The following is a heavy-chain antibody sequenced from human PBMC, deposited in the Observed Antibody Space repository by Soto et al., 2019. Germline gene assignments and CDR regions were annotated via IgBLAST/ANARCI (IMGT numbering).Heavy chain of an antibody. D-gene: IGHD3-22*01. V-gene: IGHV1-18*01. J-gene: IGHJ3*02. CDR1: GYTFTSYG. Sequence: ASVKVSCKASGYTFTSYGISWVRQAPGQGLEWMGWISAYNGNTNYAQKLQGRVTMTTDTSTSTAYMELRSLRSDDTAVYYCARVFYYDSSAEDAFDIWGQGTMVTAS. CDR3: ARVFYYDSSAEDAFDI. CDR2: ISAYNGNT.